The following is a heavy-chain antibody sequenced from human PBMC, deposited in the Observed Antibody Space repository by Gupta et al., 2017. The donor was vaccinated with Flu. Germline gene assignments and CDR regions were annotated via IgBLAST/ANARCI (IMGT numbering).Heavy chain of an antibody. CDR3: AKDDIRYCSGGTCRPFDT. CDR2: ITGSSSST. D-gene: IGHD2-15*01. V-gene: IGHV3-23*01. J-gene: IGHJ4*02. Sequence: EVQLLESGGGLIQPGGSLRLSCDASGFTFSSYAMGWVRQSPGKGLEWVSAITGSSSSTYYADSVKGRFTIARDNSKNTLYLQLSSLRVEDTAVYYCAKDDIRYCSGGTCRPFDTWGQGTLVTVSS. CDR1: GFTFSSYA.